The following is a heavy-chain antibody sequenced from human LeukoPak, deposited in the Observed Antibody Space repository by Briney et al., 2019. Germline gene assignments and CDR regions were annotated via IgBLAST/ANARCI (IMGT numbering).Heavy chain of an antibody. Sequence: PGTSLRLSCAASGFTFTDFGMHWVRQAPGKGLEWVARIKSRNDGGTTDYAAPVKGRFTISRDDSRNMFYLQMSSLKTEDTAVYYFSNDPPSMPAQICHLGQGTLV. CDR2: IKSRNDGGTT. V-gene: IGHV3-15*01. CDR1: GFTFTDFG. J-gene: IGHJ4*02. CDR3: SNDPPSMPAQICH. D-gene: IGHD2/OR15-2a*01.